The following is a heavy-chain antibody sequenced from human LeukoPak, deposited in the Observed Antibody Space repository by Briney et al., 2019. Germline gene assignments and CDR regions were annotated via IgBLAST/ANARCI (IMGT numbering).Heavy chain of an antibody. D-gene: IGHD6-13*01. V-gene: IGHV4-4*02. CDR2: IYHSGST. CDR1: GGSISSSNW. Sequence: SGTLSLTCAVSGGSISSSNWWSWVRQPPGKGLEWIGEIYHSGSTNYNPSLKSRVTISVDKSKNQFSLKLSSVTAADTAVYYCARDWALAAAGPYFDYWGQGTLVTVSS. J-gene: IGHJ4*02. CDR3: ARDWALAAAGPYFDY.